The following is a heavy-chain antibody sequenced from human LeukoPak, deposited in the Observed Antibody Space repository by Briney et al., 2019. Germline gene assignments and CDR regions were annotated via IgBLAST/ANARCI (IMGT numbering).Heavy chain of an antibody. D-gene: IGHD3-3*01. Sequence: GGSLRLSCAASGFTFSSYGMHWVRQAPGKGLEWVAVIPYDGSNKYYADSVKGRFTISRDNSKNTLYLQMNSLRAEDTAVYYCVPSRGIFGVVDFDYWGQGTLVTVSS. CDR1: GFTFSSYG. J-gene: IGHJ4*02. V-gene: IGHV3-30*03. CDR3: VPSRGIFGVVDFDY. CDR2: IPYDGSNK.